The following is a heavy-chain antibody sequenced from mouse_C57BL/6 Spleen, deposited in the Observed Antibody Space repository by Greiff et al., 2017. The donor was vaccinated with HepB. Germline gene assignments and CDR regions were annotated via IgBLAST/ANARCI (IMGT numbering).Heavy chain of an antibody. D-gene: IGHD1-1*01. CDR3: AREGYYGSSYGYFDV. CDR2: IYPGDGDT. V-gene: IGHV1-82*01. J-gene: IGHJ1*03. Sequence: VQLQQSGPELVKPGASVKISCKASGYAFSSSWMNWVKQRPGKGLEWIGRIYPGDGDTNYNGKFKGKATLTADKSSSTAYMQLSSLTSEDSAVYFCAREGYYGSSYGYFDVWGTGTTVTVSS. CDR1: GYAFSSSW.